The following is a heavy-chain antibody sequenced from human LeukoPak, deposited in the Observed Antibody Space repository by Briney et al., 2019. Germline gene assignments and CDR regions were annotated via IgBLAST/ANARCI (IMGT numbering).Heavy chain of an antibody. Sequence: SETLSLTCTVSGGSISSYYWSWIRQPAGKGPEWIGRVYTSGSTNYNPSLKSRVTMSVDTSKNQFSLKLRSVTAADTAVYYCARGAGYGGKEGDFDYWGQGTLVTVSS. V-gene: IGHV4-4*07. J-gene: IGHJ4*02. CDR2: VYTSGST. D-gene: IGHD4-23*01. CDR1: GGSISSYY. CDR3: ARGAGYGGKEGDFDY.